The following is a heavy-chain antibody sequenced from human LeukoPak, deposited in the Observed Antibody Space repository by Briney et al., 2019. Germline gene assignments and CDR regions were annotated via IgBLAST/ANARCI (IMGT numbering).Heavy chain of an antibody. V-gene: IGHV3-21*01. J-gene: IGHJ4*02. Sequence: PGGSLRLSCAASGFTFSSYSMNWVRQVPGKGLEWVSSISSRSSYIYYADSVKGRFTLSRDNAKNSLYLQMNSLRAEDTAVYYCAREGTGTNTLDYWGQGTLVTVSS. CDR2: ISSRSSYI. CDR1: GFTFSSYS. CDR3: AREGTGTNTLDY. D-gene: IGHD1-7*01.